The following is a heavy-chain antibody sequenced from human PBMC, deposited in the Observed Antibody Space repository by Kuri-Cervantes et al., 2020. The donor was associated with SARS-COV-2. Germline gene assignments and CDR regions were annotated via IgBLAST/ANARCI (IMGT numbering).Heavy chain of an antibody. CDR2: IYHSGST. V-gene: IGHV4-30-2*01. D-gene: IGHD6-13*01. CDR3: ARARIAAAGYNWFDP. CDR1: GGSISSGGYS. J-gene: IGHJ5*02. Sequence: SETLSLTCTVSGGSISSGGYSWSWIRQPPGKGLEWIGYIYHSGSTYYNPSLKSRVTISVDRSKNQFSLELSSVTAADTAVYYCARARIAAAGYNWFDPWGQGTLVTVSS.